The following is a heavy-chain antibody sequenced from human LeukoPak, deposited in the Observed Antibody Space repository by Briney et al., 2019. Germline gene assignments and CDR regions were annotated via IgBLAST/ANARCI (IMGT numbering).Heavy chain of an antibody. J-gene: IGHJ4*02. D-gene: IGHD3-22*01. Sequence: SVKLLCKASGSTFRSDDISWVGQPPGKGLEWMGRIIPIFGIANYAQKFQGRVTITADKSTSTAYMELSSLRSEDTAVYYCARDSHYYDSSGNPDYWGQGTLVTVSS. CDR3: ARDSHYYDSSGNPDY. CDR2: IIPIFGIA. CDR1: GSTFRSDD. V-gene: IGHV1-69*04.